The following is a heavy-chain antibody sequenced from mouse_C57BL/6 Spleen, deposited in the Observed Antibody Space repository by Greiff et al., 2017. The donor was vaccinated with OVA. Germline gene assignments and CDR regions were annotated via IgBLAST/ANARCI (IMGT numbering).Heavy chain of an antibody. CDR1: GFTFSSYT. J-gene: IGHJ2*01. Sequence: EVMLVESGGGLVKPGGSLKLSCAASGFTFSSYTMSWVRQTPEKRLEWVATISGGGGNTYYPDSVKGRFTISRDNAKNTLYLQMSSLRSEDTALYYCARQGYYGSFDYWGQGTTLTVSS. CDR2: ISGGGGNT. D-gene: IGHD1-1*01. CDR3: ARQGYYGSFDY. V-gene: IGHV5-9*01.